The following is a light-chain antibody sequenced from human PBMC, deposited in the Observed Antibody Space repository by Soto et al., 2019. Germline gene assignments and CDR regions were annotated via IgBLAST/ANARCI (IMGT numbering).Light chain of an antibody. CDR1: QSISSW. J-gene: IGKJ1*01. Sequence: DIQMTQSPSTLSASVGDRVTITCRASQSISSWLAWYQQKPGKAPKLLIYHASSLESGVPSRFSGSGSGTEFTLTISSLHPDDFATYYCQQYGSSSWTFGQGTKVDIK. V-gene: IGKV1-5*01. CDR2: HAS. CDR3: QQYGSSSWT.